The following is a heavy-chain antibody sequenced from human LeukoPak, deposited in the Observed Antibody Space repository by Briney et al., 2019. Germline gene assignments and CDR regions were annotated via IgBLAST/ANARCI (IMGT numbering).Heavy chain of an antibody. D-gene: IGHD5-18*01. CDR2: ISPGDSDT. CDR3: ARDLGYSYGHDAFDI. J-gene: IGHJ3*02. CDR1: GYSFTSYW. V-gene: IGHV5-51*01. Sequence: GESLKISCKGSGYSFTSYWIGWVRQMPGKGLEWMGIISPGDSDTRYSPSFQGQVTNSADKSISTAYLQWSSLKASDTAIYYCARDLGYSYGHDAFDIWGQGTMVTVSS.